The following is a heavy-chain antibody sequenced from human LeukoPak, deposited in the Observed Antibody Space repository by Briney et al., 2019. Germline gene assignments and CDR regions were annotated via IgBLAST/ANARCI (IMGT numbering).Heavy chain of an antibody. CDR3: ARDHYGSGSYKAYFDY. CDR1: DASVTTYS. D-gene: IGHD3-10*01. J-gene: IGHJ4*01. CDR2: VYSSGAT. Sequence: SETLSLTCTVSDASVTTYSWSWLRQPAGKGLEWIGRVYSSGATKYNPSLKSRVTISAGTSKNQFSLKLPSVTAADTAVYYRARDHYGSGSYKAYFDYWGHGIQVTVSS. V-gene: IGHV4-4*07.